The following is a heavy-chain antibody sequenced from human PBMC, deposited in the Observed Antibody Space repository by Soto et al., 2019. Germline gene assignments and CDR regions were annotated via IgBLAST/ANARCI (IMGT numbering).Heavy chain of an antibody. CDR1: GGSISSGDSY. CDR3: ARSDGRY. CDR2: IYYSGST. J-gene: IGHJ4*02. V-gene: IGHV4-61*08. Sequence: SETLSLTCSVSGGSISSGDSYWSWIRQPPGKGLEWIGYIYYSGSTNYNPSLKSRVTISVDTSKNQFSLKLSSVTAADTAVYYCARSDGRYWGQGTLVTVSS.